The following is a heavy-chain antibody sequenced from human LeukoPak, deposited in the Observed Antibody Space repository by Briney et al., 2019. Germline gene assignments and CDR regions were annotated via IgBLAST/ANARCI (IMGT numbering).Heavy chain of an antibody. Sequence: GASVTVSCKASGGTFSSYAISWVRQAPGQGLEWMGRIIPIFGIANYAQKFQGRVTITADKSTSTAYMELSSLRSEDTAVYYCARLHGDYGWYFDLWGRGTLVTVSS. V-gene: IGHV1-69*04. J-gene: IGHJ2*01. CDR2: IIPIFGIA. CDR3: ARLHGDYGWYFDL. D-gene: IGHD4-17*01. CDR1: GGTFSSYA.